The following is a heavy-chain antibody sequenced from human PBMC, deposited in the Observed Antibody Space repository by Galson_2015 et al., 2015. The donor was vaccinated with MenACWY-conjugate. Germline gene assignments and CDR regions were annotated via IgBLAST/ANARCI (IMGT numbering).Heavy chain of an antibody. CDR1: GFTFSNYW. V-gene: IGHV3-74*01. J-gene: IGHJ4*02. Sequence: SLRLSCAASGFTFSNYWMHWVRQPPGKGLEWISYIKADGSFSNYADSVKGRFTISTDNAKNMVYLQMDGLGDEDTAVYFCAGDNNWSFDSWGQGTLVTVSS. D-gene: IGHD1-1*01. CDR3: AGDNNWSFDS. CDR2: IKADGSFS.